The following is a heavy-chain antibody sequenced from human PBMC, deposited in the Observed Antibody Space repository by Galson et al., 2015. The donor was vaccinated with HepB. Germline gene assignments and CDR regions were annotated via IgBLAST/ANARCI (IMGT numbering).Heavy chain of an antibody. V-gene: IGHV4-34*01. J-gene: IGHJ4*02. D-gene: IGHD3-22*01. CDR3: ATRGYDNRYYDSSGYYVFDY. Sequence: SETLSLTCAVYGGPFSGYYWSWIRQPPRKGLEWIGEINHSGSTNYNPSLKSRVTISVDTSKNQFSLKLSSVNAADTAVYYCATRGYDNRYYDSSGYYVFDYWGQGTLVTVSS. CDR1: GGPFSGYY. CDR2: INHSGST.